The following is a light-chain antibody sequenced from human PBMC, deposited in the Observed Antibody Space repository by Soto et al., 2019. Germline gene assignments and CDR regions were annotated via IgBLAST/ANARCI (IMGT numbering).Light chain of an antibody. J-gene: IGKJ2*01. V-gene: IGKV1-5*03. CDR3: QQYNSYPYP. CDR2: KAS. CDR1: QSLSSW. Sequence: DIQMTQSPSTLSASVGDRVTITCRASQSLSSWLAWYQQKPGKAPKLLIYKASNLESGVPSRFSGSESGTEFTLTISSLQPDDFATYYCQQYNSYPYPFGQGTKLEIK.